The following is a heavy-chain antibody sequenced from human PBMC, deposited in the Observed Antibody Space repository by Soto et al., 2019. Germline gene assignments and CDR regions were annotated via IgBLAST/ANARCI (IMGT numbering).Heavy chain of an antibody. J-gene: IGHJ4*02. Sequence: QVQLQESGPGLVKPSETLSLTCTVSGGSISSYHGSWIRQPPGKGLQWIGYIYYSGSTTYNPSLKSRVTISLDTSKNQFSLKLRSVTAADTAVYFCAGDYNSGSYRFDYWGQGTLVTVSS. V-gene: IGHV4-59*01. CDR3: AGDYNSGSYRFDY. CDR2: IYYSGST. CDR1: GGSISSYH. D-gene: IGHD3-10*01.